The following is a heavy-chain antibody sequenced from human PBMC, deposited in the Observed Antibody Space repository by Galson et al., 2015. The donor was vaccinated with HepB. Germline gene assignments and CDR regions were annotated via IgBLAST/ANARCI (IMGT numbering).Heavy chain of an antibody. J-gene: IGHJ4*02. CDR2: IYYSGST. CDR3: ARVDLPVYYNDDSAYHYYFDS. D-gene: IGHD3-22*01. Sequence: TLSLTCTVSGGSIGSGAYYWSWIRQHPGKGLEWIGYIYYSGSTYYNPSLKSRVTISIDTSKNQFSLKLSSMTAADTAVYYCARVDLPVYYNDDSAYHYYFDSWGQGTLVTVSS. CDR1: GGSIGSGAYY. V-gene: IGHV4-31*03.